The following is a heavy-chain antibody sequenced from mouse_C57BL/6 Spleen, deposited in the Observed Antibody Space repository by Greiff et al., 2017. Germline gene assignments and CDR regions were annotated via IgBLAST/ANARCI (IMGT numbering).Heavy chain of an antibody. D-gene: IGHD2-1*01. CDR2: INPGSGGT. CDR3: ARWDGNYLYAMDY. J-gene: IGHJ4*01. V-gene: IGHV1-54*01. CDR1: GYAFTNYL. Sequence: VQLQQSGAELVRPGTSVKVSCKASGYAFTNYLIEWVKQRPGQGLEWIGVINPGSGGTNYNEKFKGKATLTADKSSSTAYMQLSSLTSEDSAVYFCARWDGNYLYAMDYWGQGTSVTVSS.